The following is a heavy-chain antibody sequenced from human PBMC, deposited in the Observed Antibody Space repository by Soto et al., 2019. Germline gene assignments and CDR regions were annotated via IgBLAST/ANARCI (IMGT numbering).Heavy chain of an antibody. CDR3: ARDEYYSITAP. V-gene: IGHV3-74*01. CDR2: VNSDGSGT. CDR1: GFTFNIYG. J-gene: IGHJ5*02. Sequence: GGSLRLACAASGFTFNIYGMHWIRQAPGKGPVWVSRVNSDGSGTIYADSVKGRFTISRDNAKNTVYLQMNNLRADDTAVYYCARDEYYSITAPWGQGTLVTVSS. D-gene: IGHD3-10*01.